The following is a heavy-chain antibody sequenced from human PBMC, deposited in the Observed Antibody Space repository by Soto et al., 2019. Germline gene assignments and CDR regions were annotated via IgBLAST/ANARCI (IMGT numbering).Heavy chain of an antibody. CDR2: ISYDGSNK. D-gene: IGHD3-3*01. CDR1: GFTFSSYG. Sequence: VQLVESGGGVVQPGRSLRLSCAASGFTFSSYGMHWVRQAPGKGLEWVAVISYDGSNKYYADSVKGRFTISRDNSKNTLYLQMNSLRAEDTAVYYCAKDREHLKLLEWLLYLETSWAFDYWGQGTLVTVSS. V-gene: IGHV3-30*18. CDR3: AKDREHLKLLEWLLYLETSWAFDY. J-gene: IGHJ4*02.